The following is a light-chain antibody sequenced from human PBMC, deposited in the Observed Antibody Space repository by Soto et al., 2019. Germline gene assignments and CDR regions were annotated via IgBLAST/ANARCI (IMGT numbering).Light chain of an antibody. CDR2: GAS. J-gene: IGKJ2*01. CDR3: QQYNNWPQT. Sequence: EIVMTQSPATLSVSPGERATLSCRASQSVSSNLPWYQQKPGQAPRLLIYGASTRATGIPARFSSSGSGKEFTITISSLQSEDFALYYCQQYNNWPQTFGQGTKLEIK. CDR1: QSVSSN. V-gene: IGKV3-15*01.